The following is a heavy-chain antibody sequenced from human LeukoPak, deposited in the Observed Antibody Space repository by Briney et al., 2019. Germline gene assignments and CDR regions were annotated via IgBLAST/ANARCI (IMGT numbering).Heavy chain of an antibody. D-gene: IGHD5-12*01. CDR2: IYPGDSDT. V-gene: IGHV5-51*01. CDR1: GYSFTRYW. CDR3: ARVYSGYGGEDY. J-gene: IGHJ4*02. Sequence: GESLKLPRNGSGYSFTRYWIGRVRQLPAKGLEWMGIIYPGDSDTRYSPSFHRQVTISADKSTSTAYLQWSSLKASDTAMYYCARVYSGYGGEDYWGQGTLVTVSS.